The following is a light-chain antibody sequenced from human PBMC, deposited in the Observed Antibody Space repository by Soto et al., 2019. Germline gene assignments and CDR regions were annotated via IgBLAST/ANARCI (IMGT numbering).Light chain of an antibody. CDR2: SNN. CDR1: SSNIGSNT. J-gene: IGLJ3*02. Sequence: QSVLTQSPSASGTPGQRVTISCSGGSSNIGSNTVNWYQQLPGTAPKLLIYSNNQRPSGVPDRFSGSKSGTSASLAISGLQSEDEADYYCAAWDDSLMGVFGGGTKLTVL. CDR3: AAWDDSLMGV. V-gene: IGLV1-44*01.